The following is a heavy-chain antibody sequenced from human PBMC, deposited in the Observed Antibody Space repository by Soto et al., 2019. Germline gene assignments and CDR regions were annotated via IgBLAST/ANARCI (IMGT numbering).Heavy chain of an antibody. CDR1: GFTFSSYG. Sequence: GGSLRLSCAASGFTFSSYGMHWVRQAPGKGLEWVAVISYDGSNKYYADSVKGRFTISRDNSKNTLYLQMNSLRAEDTAVYYCAKDRVLLWFGESLPNDYWGQGTLVTVSS. V-gene: IGHV3-30*18. CDR3: AKDRVLLWFGESLPNDY. D-gene: IGHD3-10*01. J-gene: IGHJ4*02. CDR2: ISYDGSNK.